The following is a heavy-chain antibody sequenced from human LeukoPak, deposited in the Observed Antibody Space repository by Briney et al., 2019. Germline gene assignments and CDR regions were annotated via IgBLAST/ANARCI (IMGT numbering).Heavy chain of an antibody. D-gene: IGHD2-21*01. J-gene: IGHJ4*02. CDR1: GFTFRNYP. CDR3: ARDTYSG. CDR2: ISYDGNTK. Sequence: PGGSLRLSCLGSGFTFRNYPMYWVRQAPGKGLEWMAVISYDGNTKYYADSVKGRFTLSRDNSKNTVYLQVDSLRSEDTAVYFCARDTYSGWGQGTLVTVSS. V-gene: IGHV3-30*04.